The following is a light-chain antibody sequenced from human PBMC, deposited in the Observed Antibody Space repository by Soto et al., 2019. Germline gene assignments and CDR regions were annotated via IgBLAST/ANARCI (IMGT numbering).Light chain of an antibody. CDR2: GAS. CDR1: QRVSSSY. Sequence: EIVLTQSPGTLSLSPGERATLSCRASQRVSSSYLAWYQQKLGQAPRLLIYGASRRATGIPDRFSGSGSGTDFTLTISRLEPEDFAVYYCQQYGILHTFGGGTKVEIK. J-gene: IGKJ4*01. V-gene: IGKV3-20*01. CDR3: QQYGILHT.